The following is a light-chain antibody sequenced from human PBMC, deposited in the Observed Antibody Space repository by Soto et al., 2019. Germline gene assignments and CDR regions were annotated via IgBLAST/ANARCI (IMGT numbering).Light chain of an antibody. J-gene: IGKJ3*01. CDR1: QTVSTN. CDR3: QQYNNWPRT. CDR2: GAS. Sequence: EIVMTQSPATLSVSPGGRVTLSCRASQTVSTNLAWYQQKPGQAPRLLIYGASTRATGIPARFSASGSGTDFTLTISSLQSEDFAVYSCQQYNNWPRTFGPGTKVDIK. V-gene: IGKV3-15*01.